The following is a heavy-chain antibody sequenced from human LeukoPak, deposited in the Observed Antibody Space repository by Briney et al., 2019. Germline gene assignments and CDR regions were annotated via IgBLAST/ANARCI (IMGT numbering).Heavy chain of an antibody. D-gene: IGHD2-8*02. V-gene: IGHV4-34*01. CDR1: GGSFSGYY. CDR3: ARGPFIVLVVYAHWFDP. CDR2: INHSGST. Sequence: SETLSLTCAVYGGSFSGYYCSWIRQPPGKGLEWIGEINHSGSTNYNPSLKSRVTISVDTSKNQFSLKLSSVTAADTAVYYCARGPFIVLVVYAHWFDPWGQGTMVTVSS. J-gene: IGHJ5*02.